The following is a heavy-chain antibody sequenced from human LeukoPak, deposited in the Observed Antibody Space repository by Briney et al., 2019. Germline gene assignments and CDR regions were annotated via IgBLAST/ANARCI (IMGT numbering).Heavy chain of an antibody. Sequence: SETLSLTCAVYGGSFSGYYWSWIRQPPGKGLEWIGEINHSGSTNYNPSLKSRVTISVDTSKNQFSLKLSSVTAADTAVYYCARHGRGALLWFGEKGGRFDPWGQGTLVTVSS. J-gene: IGHJ5*02. D-gene: IGHD3-10*01. CDR3: ARHGRGALLWFGEKGGRFDP. V-gene: IGHV4-34*01. CDR2: INHSGST. CDR1: GGSFSGYY.